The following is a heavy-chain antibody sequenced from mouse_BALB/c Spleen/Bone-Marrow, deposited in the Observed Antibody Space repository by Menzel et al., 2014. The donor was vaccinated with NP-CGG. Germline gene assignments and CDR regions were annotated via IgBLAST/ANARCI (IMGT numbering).Heavy chain of an antibody. J-gene: IGHJ4*01. CDR3: ARDSFLITRALDY. CDR1: GFSLTSYG. Sequence: QVQPKQSGPGLVAPSQRLSIPCTVSGFSLTSYGVSWVRPPPGKGLGWLGIIWGDGSTDYNSALKSRLSISKDNSKSQVFLKMNSLQTDDTARYYCARDSFLITRALDYWGQGTSVTVSS. V-gene: IGHV2-6-7*01. D-gene: IGHD2-4*01. CDR2: IWGDGST.